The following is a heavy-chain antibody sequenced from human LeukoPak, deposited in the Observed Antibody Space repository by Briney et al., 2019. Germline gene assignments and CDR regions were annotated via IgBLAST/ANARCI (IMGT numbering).Heavy chain of an antibody. V-gene: IGHV3-53*01. D-gene: IGHD2-2*02. CDR3: AREGDRDVVLPAAIMRGYGMDV. CDR1: GFTVSSNY. Sequence: GGSLRLSCAASGFTVSSNYMSWVRQAPGKGLDWVSVIYSGGSTYYADSVKGRFTVSRGNSKNTLYLQMNSLRAEDTAVYYCAREGDRDVVLPAAIMRGYGMDVWGQGTTVTVSS. J-gene: IGHJ6*02. CDR2: IYSGGST.